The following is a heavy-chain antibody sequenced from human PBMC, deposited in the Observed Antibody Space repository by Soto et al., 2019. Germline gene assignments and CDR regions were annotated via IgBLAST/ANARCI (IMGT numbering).Heavy chain of an antibody. V-gene: IGHV3-72*01. CDR2: TRNKASSYTT. CDR3: ARDGSSSGPDYEY. J-gene: IGHJ4*02. CDR1: GFSFSDYY. Sequence: EVQLVESGGGLVQPGGSLRLSCAASGFSFSDYYINWVRQAPGKGLEWVGRTRNKASSYTTDYAAFVKGRFTISRDDSKNLIYLQMNSLKTEDTAVYYCARDGSSSGPDYEYWGQGTLVTVSS. D-gene: IGHD3-22*01.